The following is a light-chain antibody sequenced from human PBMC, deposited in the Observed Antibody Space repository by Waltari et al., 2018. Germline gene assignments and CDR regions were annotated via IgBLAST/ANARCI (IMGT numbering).Light chain of an antibody. Sequence: DIVMTQSPDSLAVSLGERATINCKSSQSVLYSSNNMTYLAWYQQKPGQPPKLLIYWASTRDSGVPDRVSGSGSVTDFTLTISSLQAEDVAVYYCQQDYRTPLTFGGGTKVEIK. J-gene: IGKJ4*01. CDR1: QSVLYSSNNMTY. V-gene: IGKV4-1*01. CDR3: QQDYRTPLT. CDR2: WAS.